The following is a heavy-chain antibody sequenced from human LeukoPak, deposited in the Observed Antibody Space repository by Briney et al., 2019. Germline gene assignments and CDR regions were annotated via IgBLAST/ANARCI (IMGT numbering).Heavy chain of an antibody. V-gene: IGHV1-2*02. CDR2: INPNSGGT. CDR1: GYTFTGYY. D-gene: IGHD3-9*01. Sequence: ASVKVSCKASGYTFTGYYMHWVRQAPGQGLEWMGWINPNSGGTNYAQKFQGRVTMTRDTSISTAYMELSRLRSDDTAVYYCARVALNFALRYFDWLPDAFDIWGQGTMVTVSS. CDR3: ARVALNFALRYFDWLPDAFDI. J-gene: IGHJ3*02.